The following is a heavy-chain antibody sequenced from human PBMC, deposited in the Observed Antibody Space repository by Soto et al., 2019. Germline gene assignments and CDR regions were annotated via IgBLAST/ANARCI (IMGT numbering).Heavy chain of an antibody. D-gene: IGHD2-15*01. J-gene: IGHJ4*02. CDR3: ARAVVAATRFDY. CDR1: GGSISSGDYY. V-gene: IGHV4-30-4*01. CDR2: IYYSGST. Sequence: SETLSLTCTVSGGSISSGDYYWSWIRQPPGKGLEWIGHIYYSGSTYYNPSLKSRVTISVDTSKNQFSLKLSSVTAADTAVYYCARAVVAATRFDYWGQGTLVTVSS.